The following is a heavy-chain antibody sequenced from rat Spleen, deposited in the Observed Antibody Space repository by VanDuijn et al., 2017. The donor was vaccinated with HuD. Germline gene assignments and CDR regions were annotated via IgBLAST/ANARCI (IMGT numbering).Heavy chain of an antibody. CDR2: ISVDGSRA. Sequence: EVQLVETGGGLVQPGRSLKLSCVASGFTFSESWMYWIRQAPGEALEWVSSISVDGSRAYYPDSVKGRFTISRDNAENTVYLQIKSLRSEDTATYYCAKDGSSTMIPDWYFDFWGPGTMVTVSS. CDR3: AKDGSSTMIPDWYFDF. D-gene: IGHD1-12*01. CDR1: GFTFSESW. J-gene: IGHJ1*01. V-gene: IGHV5-58*01.